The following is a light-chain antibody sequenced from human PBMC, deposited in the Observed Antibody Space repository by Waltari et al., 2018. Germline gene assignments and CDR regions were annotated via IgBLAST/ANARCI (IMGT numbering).Light chain of an antibody. CDR1: QTVSTIA. Sequence: EIVLTQSPGTLSLSPGDRATLSCRASQTVSTIALSWYQQKPGQAPRVLIYSTYNGATGIPDRFSGSGSVTDFTLTINRLAPEDFAMYYCQQYDGIVVTFGGGTKVEI. V-gene: IGKV3-20*01. CDR3: QQYDGIVVT. CDR2: STY. J-gene: IGKJ4*01.